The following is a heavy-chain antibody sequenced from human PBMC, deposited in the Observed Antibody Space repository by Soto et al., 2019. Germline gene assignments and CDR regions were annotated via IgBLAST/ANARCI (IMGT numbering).Heavy chain of an antibody. CDR2: VYYSGST. D-gene: IGHD4-4*01. V-gene: IGHV4-59*08. CDR3: AMTVTTLYNWFDP. Sequence: QVQLQESGPGLVKPSETLSLTCTVSGGSISGYYWSWIRQSPEKGLEWIGHVYYSGSTKYNPSLKSRVTISVDTSKNQFSLNLRSVTAADTAVYSSAMTVTTLYNWFDPWGQGILVTVSS. J-gene: IGHJ5*02. CDR1: GGSISGYY.